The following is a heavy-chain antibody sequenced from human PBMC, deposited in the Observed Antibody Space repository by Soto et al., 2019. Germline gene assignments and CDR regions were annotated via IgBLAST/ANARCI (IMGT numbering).Heavy chain of an antibody. J-gene: IGHJ2*01. Sequence: AGGSLRLYCTASGFIFGEYGMRWVRQAPGKGLEYIGLIRNKGYGESTEYAASVKGRFTISRDDSKNIVYLQMNSLKAEDTGVYFCTRFLAARFDFWGRGCGRGGVEQWWGRGTLV. D-gene: IGHD6-19*01. CDR3: TRFLAARFDFWGRGCGRGGVEQW. V-gene: IGHV3-49*04. CDR2: IRNKGYGEST. CDR1: GFIFGEYG.